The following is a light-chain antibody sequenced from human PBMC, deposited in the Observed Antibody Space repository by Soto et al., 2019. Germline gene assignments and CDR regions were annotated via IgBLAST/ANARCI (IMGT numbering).Light chain of an antibody. Sequence: QSVLTQPPSASGTPGQRVTISCSGSSSNIGSNYVYWYLQLPGTAPKLLIYRNNQRPSGVPDRFSGSKSGTSASLAISGLRSEDEADYYCAAWDDSLSGSWVFGGGTKLTVL. J-gene: IGLJ3*02. CDR1: SSNIGSNY. CDR2: RNN. V-gene: IGLV1-47*01. CDR3: AAWDDSLSGSWV.